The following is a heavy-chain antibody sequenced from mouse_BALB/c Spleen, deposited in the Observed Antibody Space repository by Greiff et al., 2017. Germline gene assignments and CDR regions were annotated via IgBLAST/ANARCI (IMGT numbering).Heavy chain of an antibody. CDR2: INPGSGGT. J-gene: IGHJ3*01. Sequence: QVQLKQPGAELVRPGTSVKVSCKASGYAFTNYLIEWVKQRPGQGLEWIGVINPGSGGTNYNEKFKGKATLTADKSSSTAYMQLSSLTSDDSAVYFWGRGGGGFAYWGQGTLVTVSA. CDR3: GRGGGGFAY. CDR1: GYAFTNYL. V-gene: IGHV1-54*01.